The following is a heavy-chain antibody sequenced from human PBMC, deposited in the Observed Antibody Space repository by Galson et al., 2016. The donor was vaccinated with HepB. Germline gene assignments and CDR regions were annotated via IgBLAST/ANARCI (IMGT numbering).Heavy chain of an antibody. CDR1: GFTFSTYS. CDR2: IGSGSTTI. D-gene: IGHD6-13*01. J-gene: IGHJ6*02. CDR3: ARDGGQQVVRWERQRKVYYYYPMDV. Sequence: SLRLSCAASGFTFSTYSMNWVRQAPGKGLEWVTYIGSGSTTIYYADSVKGRFTISRDNAKNSLYLQMNSLRDDDTAVYYCARDGGQQVVRWERQRKVYYYYPMDVWGQGTTVTVSS. V-gene: IGHV3-48*02.